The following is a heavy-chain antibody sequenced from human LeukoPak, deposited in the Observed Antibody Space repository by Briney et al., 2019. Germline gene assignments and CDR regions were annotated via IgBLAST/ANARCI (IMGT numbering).Heavy chain of an antibody. CDR1: GFTFDDYA. J-gene: IGHJ4*02. V-gene: IGHV3-43D*03. CDR3: ARDSRQQLFDY. Sequence: PGGSLRLSCAASGFTFDDYAMHWVRQVPGKGLEWVSLISWNGGSPYYADSVKGRFTISRDNAKSSLYLQMNGLRAEDTAVYYCARDSRQQLFDYWGQGTLVTVSS. CDR2: ISWNGGSP. D-gene: IGHD4-11*01.